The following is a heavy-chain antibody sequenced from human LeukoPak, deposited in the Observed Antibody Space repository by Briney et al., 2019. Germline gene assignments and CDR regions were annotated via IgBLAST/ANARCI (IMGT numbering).Heavy chain of an antibody. J-gene: IGHJ6*03. Sequence: PGGSLRLSCAAPGFTFSSNSMNWVRQAPGKGLEWVSYISGSRSTIYYADSVKGRFTISRDNAKNSLYLQMNSLRAEDTAVYYCARDSSGYDVRYYYYYMDVWGKGTTVTVSS. V-gene: IGHV3-48*01. CDR1: GFTFSSNS. D-gene: IGHD5-12*01. CDR2: ISGSRSTI. CDR3: ARDSSGYDVRYYYYYMDV.